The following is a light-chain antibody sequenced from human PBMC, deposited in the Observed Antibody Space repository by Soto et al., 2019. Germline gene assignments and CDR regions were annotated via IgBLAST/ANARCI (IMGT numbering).Light chain of an antibody. CDR1: QSVSSY. CDR3: QQRSNWTPYT. Sequence: EIVLTQSPATLSLSPGERDTLSCRARQSVSSYLAGYQQKPGQAPSLLIYDASNRATGIPARFSGSGSGTDFTLTISSLEPEDCAVYYCQQRSNWTPYTFGQGTKLEIK. V-gene: IGKV3-11*01. CDR2: DAS. J-gene: IGKJ2*01.